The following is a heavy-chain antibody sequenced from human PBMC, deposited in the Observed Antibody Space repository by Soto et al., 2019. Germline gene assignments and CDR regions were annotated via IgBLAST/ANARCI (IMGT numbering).Heavy chain of an antibody. CDR3: ARFHCTSPGCVPLAP. Sequence: SETLSLTCTVSGGSISDDTYYWGWIRQPPGKGLEWIGSIYYSGTSSYNPSLESRVTMSVDTSKKQLSLRLRSVTATDTAVYYCARFHCTSPGCVPLAPWGHGTLVPVSS. D-gene: IGHD2-2*01. CDR1: GGSISDDTYY. J-gene: IGHJ5*02. V-gene: IGHV4-39*01. CDR2: IYYSGTS.